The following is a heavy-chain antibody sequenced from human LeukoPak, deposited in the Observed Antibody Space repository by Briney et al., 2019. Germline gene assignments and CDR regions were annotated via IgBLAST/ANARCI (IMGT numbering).Heavy chain of an antibody. J-gene: IGHJ3*02. V-gene: IGHV3-30*18. CDR2: ISYDGSNE. CDR3: AKDSSSSGFGAFDI. CDR1: GFTFSIYG. D-gene: IGHD6-6*01. Sequence: GGSLRLSCAASGFTFSIYGMHWVRQAPGKGLEWVAVISYDGSNEYYADSVKGRFTISRDNSKNTLYLQMNSLRAEDTAAYYCAKDSSSSGFGAFDIWGQGTMVTVSS.